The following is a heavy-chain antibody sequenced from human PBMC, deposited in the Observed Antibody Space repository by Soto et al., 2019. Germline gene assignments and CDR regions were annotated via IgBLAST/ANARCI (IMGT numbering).Heavy chain of an antibody. CDR1: GGSFSGCY. Sequence: SETLSLTCAVYGGSFSGCYWSWIRQPPGKGLEWIGEINHSGSTNYNPSLKSRVTISVDTSKNQFSLKLSSVTAADTAVYYCARGPQLLWFGELLDYYYGMDVWGQGTTVTVSS. CDR3: ARGPQLLWFGELLDYYYGMDV. J-gene: IGHJ6*02. D-gene: IGHD3-10*01. CDR2: INHSGST. V-gene: IGHV4-34*01.